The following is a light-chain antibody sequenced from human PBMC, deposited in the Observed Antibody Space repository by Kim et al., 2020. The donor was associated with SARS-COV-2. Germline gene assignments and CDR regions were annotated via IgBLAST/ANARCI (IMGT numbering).Light chain of an antibody. CDR1: QSVSSNY. CDR3: QQYGSSLYT. Sequence: APGETATLSGRASQSVSSNYLAWYQQKPGQAPRLLIFGASSRATGIPDRFSGSGSGTDFTLTISRLEPEDFALYYCQQYGSSLYTFGQGTKLEI. J-gene: IGKJ2*01. CDR2: GAS. V-gene: IGKV3-20*01.